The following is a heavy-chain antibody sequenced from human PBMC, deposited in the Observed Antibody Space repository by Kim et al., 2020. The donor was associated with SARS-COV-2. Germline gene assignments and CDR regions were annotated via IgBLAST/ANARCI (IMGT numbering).Heavy chain of an antibody. D-gene: IGHD6-25*01. V-gene: IGHV3-23*01. CDR3: AKCGSGWIFDF. CDR2: INSGHGA. CDR1: GFIFSSYG. J-gene: IGHJ4*02. Sequence: GGSLRLSCVASGFIFSSYGVTWVRQAPGKGLEWVSGINSGHGAFYADSVKGRFTISRDNSKDTLYLHMNSLRTEDTAIYYCAKCGSGWIFDFWGQGTLVTVSS.